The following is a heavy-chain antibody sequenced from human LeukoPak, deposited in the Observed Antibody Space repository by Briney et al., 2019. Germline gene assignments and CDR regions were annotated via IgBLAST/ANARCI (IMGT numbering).Heavy chain of an antibody. Sequence: GGSLRLSCAASGFTFSSYVMHWVRQAPGKGLEWVAYIRYDGSNKYYADSVKGRFTISRDNSKNTLYLQMNSLRAEDTAMYYCARGGKRAVAGTRSPQYFQHWGQGTLVTVSS. J-gene: IGHJ1*01. CDR3: ARGGKRAVAGTRSPQYFQH. D-gene: IGHD6-19*01. V-gene: IGHV3-30*02. CDR1: GFTFSSYV. CDR2: IRYDGSNK.